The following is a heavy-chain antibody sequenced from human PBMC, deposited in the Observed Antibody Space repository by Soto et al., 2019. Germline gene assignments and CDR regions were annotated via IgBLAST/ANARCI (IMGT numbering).Heavy chain of an antibody. V-gene: IGHV4-31*03. CDR3: ARSSTSAKYFDY. CDR1: GGSISSGGYY. CDR2: IYYSGST. J-gene: IGHJ4*02. Sequence: QVQLQESGPGLVNPSQTLSLTCTVSGGSISSGGYYWSWIRQHPGKGLEWIGYIYYSGSTYYNPSLKRRVTISVDTSKNRLSLKLSSVTAADTAVYYCARSSTSAKYFDYWGQGTLVTVSS. D-gene: IGHD2-2*01.